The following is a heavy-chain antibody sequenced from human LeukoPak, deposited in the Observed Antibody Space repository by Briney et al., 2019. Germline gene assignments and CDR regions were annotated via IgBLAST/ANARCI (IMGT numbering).Heavy chain of an antibody. CDR1: GFTFSLYW. V-gene: IGHV3-7*05. CDR3: ARDCSGIFGVVKYNWLDP. D-gene: IGHD3-3*01. J-gene: IGHJ5*02. Sequence: PGGSLRLSCAASGFTFSLYWMSWVRQTPGKGLEWVANIDEDGSRINYVDSVKGRFTISRDNAKNSLYLQMNSLRAEDTAVYYCARDCSGIFGVVKYNWLDPWGQGTLVTVS. CDR2: IDEDGSRI.